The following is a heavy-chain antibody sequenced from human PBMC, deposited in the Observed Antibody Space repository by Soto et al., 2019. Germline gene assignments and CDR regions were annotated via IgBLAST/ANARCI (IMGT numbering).Heavy chain of an antibody. CDR3: AKPGDDNRPPDAYDI. Sequence: GGSLRLSCAASGFIFSTYAMTWVRQAPGKGLEWVSSITDRGGRTYYADAVKGRFTISRDNYKNTVYLQMNSLRAEDTAVYYCAKPGDDNRPPDAYDIWGQGTMVTVSS. CDR1: GFIFSTYA. V-gene: IGHV3-23*01. CDR2: ITDRGGRT. D-gene: IGHD3-22*01. J-gene: IGHJ3*02.